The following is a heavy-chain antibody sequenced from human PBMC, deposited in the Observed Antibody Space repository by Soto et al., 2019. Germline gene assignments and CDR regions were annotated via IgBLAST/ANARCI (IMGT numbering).Heavy chain of an antibody. CDR3: AKGSSRDGYE. Sequence: EVHLLESGGDLVQPGGSLRLSCAASGFTFNNYVMTWVRQAPEKGLDWVSSITANGDIDAYADSVRGRFTISRDNSWNTVSLQMNSLRVEDTAVYYCAKGSSRDGYEWGQGTLVTVS. D-gene: IGHD5-12*01. V-gene: IGHV3-23*01. J-gene: IGHJ4*02. CDR2: ITANGDID. CDR1: GFTFNNYV.